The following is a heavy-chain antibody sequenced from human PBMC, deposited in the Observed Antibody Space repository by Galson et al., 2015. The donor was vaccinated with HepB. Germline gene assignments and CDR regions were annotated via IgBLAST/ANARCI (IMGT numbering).Heavy chain of an antibody. CDR1: GFIFSSYG. J-gene: IGHJ4*02. Sequence: SLRLSCAASGFIFSSYGMHWVRQAPDKGLEWVAALWRDGSNKHYADSVKGRFTISRDNSKNTLYLEMNSLRAEDTAVYYCATELVGATDFDYWGQGTRVTVSS. V-gene: IGHV3-33*01. D-gene: IGHD1-26*01. CDR3: ATELVGATDFDY. CDR2: LWRDGSNK.